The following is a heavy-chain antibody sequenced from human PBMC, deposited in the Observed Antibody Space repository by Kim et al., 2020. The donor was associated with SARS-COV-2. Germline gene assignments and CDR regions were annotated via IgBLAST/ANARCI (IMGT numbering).Heavy chain of an antibody. Sequence: PSLKSRVTISVDTSKNQFSLKLSSVTAADTAVYYCARHPIWFGELLPFGAFDIWGQGTMVTVSS. J-gene: IGHJ3*02. D-gene: IGHD3-10*01. CDR3: ARHPIWFGELLPFGAFDI. V-gene: IGHV4-39*01.